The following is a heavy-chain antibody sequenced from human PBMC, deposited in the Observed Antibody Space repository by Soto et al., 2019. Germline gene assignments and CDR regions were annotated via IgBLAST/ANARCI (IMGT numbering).Heavy chain of an antibody. Sequence: QVQLVQSGAEVKKPGSSVKVSCKASGGTFSSYAFSWVRQAPGQGLEWMGGIIPMFDTANYAQKFQDRVTISADESTRTAYMELSSLTSEDTAVYYCARSLTYYYETSGYYLGNIWGQGTLVTGSS. CDR1: GGTFSSYA. CDR3: ARSLTYYYETSGYYLGNI. D-gene: IGHD3-22*01. J-gene: IGHJ4*02. CDR2: IIPMFDTA. V-gene: IGHV1-69*01.